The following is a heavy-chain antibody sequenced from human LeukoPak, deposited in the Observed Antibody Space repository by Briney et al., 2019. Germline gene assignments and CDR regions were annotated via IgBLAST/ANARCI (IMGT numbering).Heavy chain of an antibody. V-gene: IGHV1-3*01. D-gene: IGHD2-2*01. CDR3: ARGGVGYCSSTSCYEAFDY. Sequence: ASVNVSCKASGYTFTSYAMHWVRQAPGQRLEWMGWINAGNGNTKYSQKFQGRVTITRGTSASTAYMELSSLRSEDTAVYYCARGGVGYCSSTSCYEAFDYWGQGTLVTVSS. CDR2: INAGNGNT. J-gene: IGHJ4*02. CDR1: GYTFTSYA.